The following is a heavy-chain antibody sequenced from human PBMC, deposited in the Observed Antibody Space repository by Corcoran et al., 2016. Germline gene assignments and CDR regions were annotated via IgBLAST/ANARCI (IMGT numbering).Heavy chain of an antibody. D-gene: IGHD2-15*01. CDR2: ISSSSSTI. Sequence: EVQLVESGGGLVQPGGSLRLSCAASGFTFSDYSMNWVRQAPGKGLEWVSYISSSSSTIHYAGSVKGRFTISRDNAWDSLYLQMNSLRDEDTAVDYCARRCSGASCYFDNWGQGTLVTVSS. J-gene: IGHJ4*02. V-gene: IGHV3-48*02. CDR1: GFTFSDYS. CDR3: ARRCSGASCYFDN.